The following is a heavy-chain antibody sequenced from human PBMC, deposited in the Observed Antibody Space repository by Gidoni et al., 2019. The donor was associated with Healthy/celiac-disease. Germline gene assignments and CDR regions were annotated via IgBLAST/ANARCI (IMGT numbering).Heavy chain of an antibody. CDR1: GFTFDDYT. CDR3: AKGPVGSGELLPVDY. Sequence: EVQLVESGGVVVQPGGSLRLSCAASGFTFDDYTMHWVRQAPGKGLEWVSLISWDGGSTYYADSVKGRFTISRDNSKNSLYLQMNSLRTEDTALYYCAKGPVGSGELLPVDYWGQGTLVTVSS. D-gene: IGHD1-26*01. CDR2: ISWDGGST. J-gene: IGHJ4*02. V-gene: IGHV3-43*01.